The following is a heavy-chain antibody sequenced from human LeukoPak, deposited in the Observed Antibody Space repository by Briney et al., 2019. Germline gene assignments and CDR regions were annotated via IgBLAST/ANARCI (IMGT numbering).Heavy chain of an antibody. J-gene: IGHJ3*02. CDR2: ISGRGDIT. CDR1: GFIFSSYA. CDR3: AQGRGDVGDPSGFDI. V-gene: IGHV3-23*01. Sequence: GGSLRLSCAASGFIFSSYAMSWVRQAPGKGLEWVSGISGRGDITFYADSLKGRFTISRDNSKNMLYLQMTSLGAEDTAVYYCAQGRGDVGDPSGFDIWGQGTMVTVSS. D-gene: IGHD1-26*01.